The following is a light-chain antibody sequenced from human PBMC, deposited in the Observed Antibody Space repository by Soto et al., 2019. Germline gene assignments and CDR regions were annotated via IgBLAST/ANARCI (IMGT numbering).Light chain of an antibody. CDR2: GAS. Sequence: EIVMTQSPAYLSVSPGERATLSCRASQSVSSNLAWYQQKPGQAPRLLIYGASNRATGIPARFSGSGSGTEFTLTISSLQSEDFAVYYCQQYNNWPPWTFGQGTKVEVK. J-gene: IGKJ1*01. CDR1: QSVSSN. V-gene: IGKV3-15*01. CDR3: QQYNNWPPWT.